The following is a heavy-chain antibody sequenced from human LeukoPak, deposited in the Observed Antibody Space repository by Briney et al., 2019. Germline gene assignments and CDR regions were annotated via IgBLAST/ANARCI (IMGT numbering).Heavy chain of an antibody. CDR3: AKGPMARFDF. Sequence: GGSLRLSCAASGFTFSSYAMNWVRQAPGKGLEWVSGINSSGGSTYYADSVKGRFTISRDNSKNTLYLQMNSLRAGDTAVYYCAKGPMARFDFWGQGTLVTVSS. D-gene: IGHD2-8*01. J-gene: IGHJ4*02. CDR2: INSSGGST. CDR1: GFTFSSYA. V-gene: IGHV3-23*01.